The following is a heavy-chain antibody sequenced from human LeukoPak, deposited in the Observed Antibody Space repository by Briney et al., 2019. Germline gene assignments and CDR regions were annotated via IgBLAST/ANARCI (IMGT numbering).Heavy chain of an antibody. Sequence: VSVKVSCKASGYTFTSYGISWVRQAPGQGLEWMGWISAYNGNTNYAQKLQGRVTMTTDTSTSTAYMELRSLRSDDTAVYYCARDLYCSGGSCYFDYWGQGTLVTVSS. CDR2: ISAYNGNT. V-gene: IGHV1-18*01. CDR3: ARDLYCSGGSCYFDY. CDR1: GYTFTSYG. J-gene: IGHJ4*02. D-gene: IGHD2-15*01.